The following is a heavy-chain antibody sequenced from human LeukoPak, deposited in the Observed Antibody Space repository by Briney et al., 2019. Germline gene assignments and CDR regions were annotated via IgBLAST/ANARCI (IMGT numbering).Heavy chain of an antibody. V-gene: IGHV1-69*01. CDR3: ARMGYGYGPGLWYYYYYYGMDV. J-gene: IGHJ6*02. CDR2: IIPIFGTA. CDR1: GGTFSSYA. D-gene: IGHD5-18*01. Sequence: GSSVKVSCKASGGTFSSYAISWVRQAPGQGLEWMGGIIPIFGTANYAQKFQGRVTITADESTSTAYMELSSLRSEDTAVYYCARMGYGYGPGLWYYYYYYGMDVWGQGTTVTVSS.